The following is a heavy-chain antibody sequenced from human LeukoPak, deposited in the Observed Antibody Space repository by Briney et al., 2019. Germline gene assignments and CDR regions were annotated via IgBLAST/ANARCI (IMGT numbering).Heavy chain of an antibody. CDR1: GYTFTSYY. J-gene: IGHJ5*02. D-gene: IGHD2-2*01. CDR3: ARDLGGYCSSTSCPNWFDP. Sequence: GASVKVSCKASGYTFTSYYMHWVRQAPGQGLEWMGIINPSGGSTSYAQKFQGRVTMTRDTSTSTVYMELSSLRSEDTAVYYCARDLGGYCSSTSCPNWFDPWGQGTLVTVSS. CDR2: INPSGGST. V-gene: IGHV1-46*01.